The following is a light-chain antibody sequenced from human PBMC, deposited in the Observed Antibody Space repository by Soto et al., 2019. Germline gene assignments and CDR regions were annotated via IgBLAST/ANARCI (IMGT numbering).Light chain of an antibody. Sequence: DIQMTQSPSTLSASVGDRVTITFRSSQSISSWLAWYQQKPGKAPKLLIFNASTLKSGVPSRFSGSGSGTDFTLAISSLQPEDSATYYCLQDINYPWTFGQGTKVDIK. V-gene: IGKV1-5*01. CDR2: NAS. CDR1: QSISSW. J-gene: IGKJ1*01. CDR3: LQDINYPWT.